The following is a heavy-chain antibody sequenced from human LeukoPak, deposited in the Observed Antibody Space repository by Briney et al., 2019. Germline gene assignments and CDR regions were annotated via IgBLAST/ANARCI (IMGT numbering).Heavy chain of an antibody. Sequence: PGASLRLSCAASGFTFSTYPMSWVRQAPGKGLEWVSSISENGAGTCYADSAKGRFTISRDNSRNTMYLQMHSLRVGDTAVYYCASQGTGYHSVWGQGTLVTVSS. J-gene: IGHJ4*02. CDR2: ISENGAGT. CDR3: ASQGTGYHSV. D-gene: IGHD3/OR15-3a*01. V-gene: IGHV3-23*01. CDR1: GFTFSTYP.